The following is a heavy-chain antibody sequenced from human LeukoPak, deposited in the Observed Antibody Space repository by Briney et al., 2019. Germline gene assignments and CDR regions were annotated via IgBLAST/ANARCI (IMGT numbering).Heavy chain of an antibody. CDR3: ARDRSTAAAGRSWYFDL. CDR2: INPSGGST. Sequence: ASVKVSCKASGYTFTNYYMHWVRQAPGQGLEWMGIINPSGGSTIYAHNIQGRVTMTRDMSTSTVYMELSSLRSKDTAVYYCARDRSTAAAGRSWYFDLWGRGTLVTVSS. J-gene: IGHJ2*01. CDR1: GYTFTNYY. D-gene: IGHD6-13*01. V-gene: IGHV1-46*01.